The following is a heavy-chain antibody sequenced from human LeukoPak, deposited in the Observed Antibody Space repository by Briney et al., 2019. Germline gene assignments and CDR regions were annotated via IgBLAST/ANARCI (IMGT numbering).Heavy chain of an antibody. CDR1: GYTFTSYD. V-gene: IGHV1-8*03. CDR3: ASLQRMGRGNNWYNMAV. CDR2: MNPNSGNT. J-gene: IGHJ6*03. D-gene: IGHD1-14*01. Sequence: ASVKVSCKASGYTFTSYDINWVRQATGQGLEWMGWMNPNSGNTGYAQKFQGRVTITRNTSISTAYMELSSLRSEDTAVYYCASLQRMGRGNNWYNMAVWAKGPTVTAS.